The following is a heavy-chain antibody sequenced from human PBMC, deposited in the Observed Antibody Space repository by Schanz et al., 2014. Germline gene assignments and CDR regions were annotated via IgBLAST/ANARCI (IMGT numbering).Heavy chain of an antibody. V-gene: IGHV3-7*01. CDR2: INLDGSGK. CDR1: GFTFTNYW. Sequence: EEKLVESFLGLVQPGGSLRLSCAASGFTFTNYWMTWVRQAPGKGLEWVANINLDGSGKIYLGSVRGRFAISRDDAQNSVYLQMNSLRAEDTSVYHCVREESYYGAGSYRYWGPGTLVTVSS. D-gene: IGHD3-10*01. J-gene: IGHJ4*02. CDR3: VREESYYGAGSYRY.